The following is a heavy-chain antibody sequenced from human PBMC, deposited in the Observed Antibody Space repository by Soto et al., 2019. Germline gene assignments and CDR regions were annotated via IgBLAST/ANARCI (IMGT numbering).Heavy chain of an antibody. D-gene: IGHD4-4*01. Sequence: QVQLVESGGGVVQPGRSLRLSCRTSGFTFRSYAMHWVRQAPGKGLEWVAIISSDGSHRYYGDAMQGRFTISRDYSNNTLFLQMNSLRPEDTAIYYGARDAQPFSNYRGGGVGYWGQGALVTVSS. CDR2: ISSDGSHR. V-gene: IGHV3-30*03. J-gene: IGHJ4*02. CDR1: GFTFRSYA. CDR3: ARDAQPFSNYRGGGVGY.